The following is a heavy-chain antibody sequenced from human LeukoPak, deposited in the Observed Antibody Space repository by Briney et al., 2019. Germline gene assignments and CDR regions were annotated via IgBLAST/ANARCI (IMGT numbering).Heavy chain of an antibody. V-gene: IGHV1-8*03. CDR3: ARSIAARQGVDY. J-gene: IGHJ4*02. CDR1: GYTFTSYD. CDR2: MNPNSGNT. Sequence: ASVKVSSKASGYTFTSYDINWVRQATGQGLEWMGWMNPNSGNTGYAQKFQGRVTITRNTSISTAYMELSSLRSEDTAVYYCARSIAARQGVDYWGQGTLVTVSS. D-gene: IGHD6-6*01.